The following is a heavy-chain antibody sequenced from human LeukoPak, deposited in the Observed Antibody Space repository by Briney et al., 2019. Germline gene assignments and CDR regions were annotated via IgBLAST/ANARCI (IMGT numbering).Heavy chain of an antibody. V-gene: IGHV3-21*01. CDR1: GFTFSSYS. CDR2: INSSSSYI. Sequence: GGSLRLSCAASGFTFSSYSMNWVRQAPGKGLEWISSINSSSSYIYYADSVKGRFTISRDNAKNSLYLQMNSLRAEDTAVYYCARADGSGSYYFGPLDYWGQGTLVTVSS. CDR3: ARADGSGSYYFGPLDY. D-gene: IGHD3-10*01. J-gene: IGHJ4*02.